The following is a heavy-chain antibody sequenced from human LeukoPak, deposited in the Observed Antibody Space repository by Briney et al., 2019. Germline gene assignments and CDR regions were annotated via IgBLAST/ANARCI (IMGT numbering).Heavy chain of an antibody. CDR1: GGTFSSYA. V-gene: IGHV1-69*13. J-gene: IGHJ4*02. CDR3: ARAVPGPNYYDSSGYYLTL. CDR2: IIPIFGTA. D-gene: IGHD3-22*01. Sequence: ASVKVSCKASGGTFSSYAISWVRQAPGQGLEWMGGIIPIFGTANYAQKFRGRVTITADESTSTAYMELSSLRSEDTAVYYCARAVPGPNYYDSSGYYLTLWGQGTLVTVSS.